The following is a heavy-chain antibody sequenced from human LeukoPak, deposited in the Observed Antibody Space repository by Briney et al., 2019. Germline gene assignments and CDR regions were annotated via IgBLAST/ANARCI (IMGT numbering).Heavy chain of an antibody. CDR3: ARSPGGSIDY. CDR2: MNPNSGNT. D-gene: IGHD1-26*01. CDR1: GGTFSSYA. V-gene: IGHV1-8*02. J-gene: IGHJ4*02. Sequence: GASVKVSCKASGGTFSSYAISWVRQATGQGLEWMGWMNPNSGNTGYAQKFQGRVTMTRNTSISTAYMELSSLRSEDTAVYYCARSPGGSIDYWGQGTLVTVSS.